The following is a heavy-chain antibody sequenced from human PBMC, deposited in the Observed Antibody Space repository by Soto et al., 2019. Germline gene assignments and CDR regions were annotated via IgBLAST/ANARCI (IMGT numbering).Heavy chain of an antibody. Sequence: PSETLSLTCTVSGGSISSYYWGWIRQPPGKGLEWIGYIYYSGSTNYNPSLKSRVTISVDTSKNQFSLKLSSVTAADTAVYYCARGKTSSGYYYWFDPWGQGTLVTVSS. CDR3: ARGKTSSGYYYWFDP. D-gene: IGHD3-22*01. CDR1: GGSISSYY. V-gene: IGHV4-59*01. CDR2: IYYSGST. J-gene: IGHJ5*02.